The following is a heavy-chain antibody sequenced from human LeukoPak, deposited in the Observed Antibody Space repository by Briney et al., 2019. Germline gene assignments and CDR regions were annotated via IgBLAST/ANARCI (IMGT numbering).Heavy chain of an antibody. Sequence: PGGSLRLSCAASGFTVSSNYMSWVRRAPGKGLEWVSVLYIGSNTYYGDSVKGRFTISRDNSRNTLYLQMDRLRVEDTALYHCARGYGDYATPNYFDLWGQGTQVTVSS. J-gene: IGHJ4*02. CDR1: GFTVSSNY. D-gene: IGHD4-17*01. CDR3: ARGYGDYATPNYFDL. V-gene: IGHV3-53*01. CDR2: LYIGSNT.